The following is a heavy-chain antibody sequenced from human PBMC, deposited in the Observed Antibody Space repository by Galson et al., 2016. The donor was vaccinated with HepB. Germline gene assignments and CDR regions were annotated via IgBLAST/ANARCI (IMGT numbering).Heavy chain of an antibody. CDR1: GFTFSHYA. J-gene: IGHJ4*02. Sequence: SLRLSCAASGFTFSHYAMSWVRQAPGKGLECVTVVSGNGVSTDYADSVKGRFTVSRDKSKNTMFLQMNSLRAEDTAVYYCARLDQGRSYYFDWWGQGTLVTVSS. CDR3: ARLDQGRSYYFDW. CDR2: VSGNGVST. V-gene: IGHV3-23*01. D-gene: IGHD1/OR15-1a*01.